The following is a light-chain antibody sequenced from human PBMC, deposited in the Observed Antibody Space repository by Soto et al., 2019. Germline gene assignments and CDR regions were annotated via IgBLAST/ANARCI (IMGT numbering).Light chain of an antibody. Sequence: EIVLTQSPATLSLSPGERATLSCRASQSVARYLAWYQQKPGQAPRLLVYDASRRATGIPARFSGRGSGTDFTLTISSLEPEDFAVYYCQHRSNWPSFGGGTKVEIK. CDR1: QSVARY. J-gene: IGKJ4*01. V-gene: IGKV3-11*01. CDR3: QHRSNWPS. CDR2: DAS.